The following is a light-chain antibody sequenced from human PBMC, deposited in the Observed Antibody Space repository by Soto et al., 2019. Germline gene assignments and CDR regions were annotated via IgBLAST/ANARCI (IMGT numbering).Light chain of an antibody. J-gene: IGKJ1*01. CDR1: QGILDY. Sequence: DIQMTQSPSFLSASVGDRVTITCRASQGILDYVAWFQQKPGKAPNLLIYAASTLQSGVPSRFSGSGSGTDFTITISSLQPEDVATYYCQKYNTAPQTFGQGTKVEIK. CDR2: AAS. V-gene: IGKV1-27*01. CDR3: QKYNTAPQT.